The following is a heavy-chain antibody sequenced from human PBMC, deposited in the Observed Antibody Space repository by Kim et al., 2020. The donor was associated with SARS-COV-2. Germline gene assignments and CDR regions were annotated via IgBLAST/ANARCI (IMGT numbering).Heavy chain of an antibody. CDR2: ISGDGAGT. J-gene: IGHJ3*02. CDR3: AKCHSGWWHDACDI. CDR1: GFTFSNYT. Sequence: GGSLRLSCAASGFTFSNYTMPWVRQAPGKGLEWVACISGDGAGTPYAYAAKGRCTISIDNYNYTLSLQLNSLRAKDTAIYYCAKCHSGWWHDACDI. D-gene: IGHD2-15*01. V-gene: IGHV3-23*01.